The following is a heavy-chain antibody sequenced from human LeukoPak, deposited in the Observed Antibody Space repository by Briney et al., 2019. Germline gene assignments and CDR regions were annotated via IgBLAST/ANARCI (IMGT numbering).Heavy chain of an antibody. D-gene: IGHD6-13*01. CDR1: GYTFTDYY. V-gene: IGHV1-2*02. CDR3: AREGYSSSWADVNWFVP. CDR2: INPNSGGT. Sequence: ASVKVSCKASGYTFTDYYIHWVRQAPGQGLEWMGWINPNSGGTNYAQKFQGRVTMTRDTSISTAYMELSRLRSDDTAVYYCAREGYSSSWADVNWFVPWGQGTLVTVSS. J-gene: IGHJ5*02.